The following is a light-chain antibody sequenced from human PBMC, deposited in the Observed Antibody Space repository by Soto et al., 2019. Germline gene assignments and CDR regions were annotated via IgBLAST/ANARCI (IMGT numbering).Light chain of an antibody. V-gene: IGLV2-14*03. Sequence: QSVLTQPASVSGSPGQSITISCAGTMRDIGAYNLVSWYQQHPGKAPRLIFYEVRHRPSGIPLRFSGSKSGTSASLAISGLRSEDEADYFCAAWDNNLSGPVFGGGTQLTVL. J-gene: IGLJ7*01. CDR2: EVR. CDR3: AAWDNNLSGPV. CDR1: MRDIGAYNL.